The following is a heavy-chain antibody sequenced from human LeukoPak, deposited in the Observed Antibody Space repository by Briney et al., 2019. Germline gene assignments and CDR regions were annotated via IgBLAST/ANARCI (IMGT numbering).Heavy chain of an antibody. V-gene: IGHV1-69*13. D-gene: IGHD7-27*01. CDR1: GGTFISYA. J-gene: IGHJ3*02. Sequence: SVKVSCKASGGTFISYAISWVRQARGQGLEWMGGIIPIFGTANYAQKFQGRVTITADESTSTAYMELSSLRSEDTAVYYCARTGGNWDDAFDIWGQGTMVTVSS. CDR2: IIPIFGTA. CDR3: ARTGGNWDDAFDI.